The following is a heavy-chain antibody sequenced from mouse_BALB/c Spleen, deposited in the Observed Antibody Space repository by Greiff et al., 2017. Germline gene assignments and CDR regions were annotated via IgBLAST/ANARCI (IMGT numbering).Heavy chain of an antibody. V-gene: IGHV6-6*02. D-gene: IGHD2-14*01. CDR2: IRLKSNNYAT. CDR1: GFTFSNYW. J-gene: IGHJ3*01. Sequence: EVKVEESGGGLVQPGGSMKLSCVASGFTFSNYWMNWVRQSPEKGLEWVAEIRLKSNNYATHYAESVKGRFTISRDDSKSSVYLQMNNLRAEDTGIYYCTRTYYRYDGAWFAYWGQGTLVTVSA. CDR3: TRTYYRYDGAWFAY.